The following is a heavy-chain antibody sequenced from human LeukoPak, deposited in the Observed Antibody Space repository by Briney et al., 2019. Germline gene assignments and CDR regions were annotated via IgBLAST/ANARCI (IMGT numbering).Heavy chain of an antibody. CDR3: AGDLLPGENAFDI. CDR1: GGSISSYY. CDR2: IYYSGST. V-gene: IGHV4-59*01. J-gene: IGHJ3*02. Sequence: SETLSLTCTVSGGSISSYYWSWIRQPPGKGLEWIGYIYYSGSTNYNPSLTSRVTISVDTSKNQFSLKLSSVTAADTAVYYCAGDLLPGENAFDIWGQGTMVTVSS. D-gene: IGHD3-10*01.